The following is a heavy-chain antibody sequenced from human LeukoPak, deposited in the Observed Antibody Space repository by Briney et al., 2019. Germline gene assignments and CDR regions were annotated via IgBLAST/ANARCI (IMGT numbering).Heavy chain of an antibody. CDR3: AKDLGRWLSEDDY. D-gene: IGHD4-23*01. J-gene: IGHJ4*02. CDR1: RFTFSSFA. Sequence: GGSLRLSCAASRFTFSSFAMSWVRQAPGKGLEWVSSIGGSGGITYYADSVKGRFTTSRDNSKNTVFLQMNSLRAEDTAVYYCAKDLGRWLSEDDYWGQGTLVTVSS. V-gene: IGHV3-23*01. CDR2: IGGSGGIT.